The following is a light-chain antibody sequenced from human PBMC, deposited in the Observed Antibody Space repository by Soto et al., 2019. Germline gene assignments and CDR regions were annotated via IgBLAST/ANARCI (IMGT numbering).Light chain of an antibody. CDR2: KAS. J-gene: IGKJ1*01. CDR1: QTISSW. CDR3: QQYNSYSEA. V-gene: IGKV1-5*03. Sequence: DIQMTQSPSNLSGSVGDRVTITCRASQTISSWLAWYQQKPGKAPKLLIYKASTLKSGVPSRFSGSGSGTEFTLTISSLQPDDFATYYCQQYNSYSEAFGQGTKVELK.